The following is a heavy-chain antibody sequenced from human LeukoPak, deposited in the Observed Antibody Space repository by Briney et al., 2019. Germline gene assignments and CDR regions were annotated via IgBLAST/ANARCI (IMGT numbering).Heavy chain of an antibody. D-gene: IGHD4-17*01. V-gene: IGHV1-18*01. Sequence: ASVKVSCKASGYTFTSYGISWVRQAPAQGLEWMGWISAYNGNTNYAQKLQGRVTMTTDTSTSTGYMALRSLRSDDTAVYYCARGTTLTTRSSHWGQGTLVTVSS. CDR3: ARGTTLTTRSSH. CDR1: GYTFTSYG. J-gene: IGHJ4*02. CDR2: ISAYNGNT.